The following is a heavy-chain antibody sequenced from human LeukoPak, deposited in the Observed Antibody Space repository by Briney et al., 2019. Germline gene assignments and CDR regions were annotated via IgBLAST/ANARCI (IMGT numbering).Heavy chain of an antibody. V-gene: IGHV4-39*02. CDR2: IYYSGNT. D-gene: IGHD5-18*01. CDR3: ARDLSGVTGYTYGRGIDY. CDR1: GVSISSSNSY. J-gene: IGHJ4*02. Sequence: SETLSLTCTVSGVSISSSNSYWGWIRQPPGKGLEWIGSIYYSGNTYYNASLESQVSISIDTSKNQFSLRLTSVTAADTAVYYCARDLSGVTGYTYGRGIDYWGQGTLVTVSS.